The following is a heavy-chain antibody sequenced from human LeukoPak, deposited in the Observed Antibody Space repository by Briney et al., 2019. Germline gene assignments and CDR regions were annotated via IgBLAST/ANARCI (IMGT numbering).Heavy chain of an antibody. D-gene: IGHD3-16*01. CDR3: AKDGGSLGEVRD. CDR1: GFTFSDYN. J-gene: IGHJ4*02. Sequence: GGSLRLSCVASGFTFSDYNMHWVRQVPGKGLEWISYISRSGATIYYADSVRGRFTISRDNAKISVYLQMNSLRAEDTAVYYCAKDGGSLGEVRDWGQGTLVTVSS. CDR2: ISRSGATI. V-gene: IGHV3-48*01.